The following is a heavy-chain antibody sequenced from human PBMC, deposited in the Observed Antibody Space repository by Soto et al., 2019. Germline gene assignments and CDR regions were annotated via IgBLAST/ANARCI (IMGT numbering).Heavy chain of an antibody. CDR3: AKTKEGGFDP. CDR2: FHYSLNT. D-gene: IGHD3-16*01. J-gene: IGHJ5*02. V-gene: IGHV4-59*01. Sequence: QVQLQESGPRLVRPSETLSLTCTVSGDSITSNYWSWIRQSPGQGLEWIGYFHYSLNTNYNPSLKSRVIISVDTSKNQFFLKLTSVTAADTAMYYCAKTKEGGFDPWGQGMLVTVSS. CDR1: GDSITSNY.